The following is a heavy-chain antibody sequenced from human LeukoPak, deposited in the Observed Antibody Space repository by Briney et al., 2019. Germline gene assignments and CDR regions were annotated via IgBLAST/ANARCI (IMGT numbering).Heavy chain of an antibody. CDR2: IYYSGST. Sequence: SETLSLTCTVSGGSISSSSYYWGWIRQPPGKGLEWIGSIYYSGSTYYNPSLKSRVTISVDTSKNQFSLKLSSVTAADTAVYYCARDESGNSEYYYDTSGYYYAYWGQGTLVTVSS. J-gene: IGHJ4*02. CDR3: ARDESGNSEYYYDTSGYYYAY. D-gene: IGHD3-22*01. CDR1: GGSISSSSYY. V-gene: IGHV4-39*07.